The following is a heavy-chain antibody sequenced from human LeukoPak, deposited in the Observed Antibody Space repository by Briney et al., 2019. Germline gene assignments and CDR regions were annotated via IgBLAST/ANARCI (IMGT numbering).Heavy chain of an antibody. J-gene: IGHJ6*03. Sequence: GASVKVSCKTSGGTFSSYAISWVRQAPGQGLEWMGDIIPILDTANYAQKFQGRVTITADESATTSYMELSRLRFEDTAVYYCARDATVRGPYGGHHFYSYMDVWGKGTTVTVSS. CDR2: IIPILDTA. CDR1: GGTFSSYA. V-gene: IGHV1-69*13. CDR3: ARDATVRGPYGGHHFYSYMDV. D-gene: IGHD3-10*01.